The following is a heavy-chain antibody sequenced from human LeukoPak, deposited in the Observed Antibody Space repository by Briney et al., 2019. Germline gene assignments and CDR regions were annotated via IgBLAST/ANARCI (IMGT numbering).Heavy chain of an antibody. Sequence: PSGALSLTCAVSGGSISSSNWWSWVRQPPGKGLEWIGEIYHSGSTNYNPSLKSRVTISVDTSKNQFSLKLSSVTAADTAVYYCARWRYDFWSGEAWGQGTLVTVSS. CDR1: GGSISSSNW. CDR3: ARWRYDFWSGEA. J-gene: IGHJ5*02. CDR2: IYHSGST. V-gene: IGHV4-4*02. D-gene: IGHD3-3*01.